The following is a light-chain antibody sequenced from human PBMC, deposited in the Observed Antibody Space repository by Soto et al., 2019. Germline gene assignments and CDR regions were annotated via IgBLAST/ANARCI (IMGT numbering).Light chain of an antibody. CDR2: EVS. CDR3: SSYTSSSTRV. Sequence: QSARTQPASVSGSPGQSITISCIGTSSDVGGYKYVSWYQQHPGKAPKLMIYEVSNRPSGVSNRFSGSKSGNTASLIISGLQAEDEADYYCSSYTSSSTRVFGGGTKLTVL. CDR1: SSDVGGYKY. V-gene: IGLV2-14*01. J-gene: IGLJ3*02.